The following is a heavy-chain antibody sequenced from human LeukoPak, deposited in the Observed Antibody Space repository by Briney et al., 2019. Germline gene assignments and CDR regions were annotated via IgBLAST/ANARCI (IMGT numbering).Heavy chain of an antibody. V-gene: IGHV3-9*01. CDR1: GFTFDDYA. Sequence: PGGSLRLSCVASGFTFDDYAMHWVRQAPGKGLEWVSCINWNSRNIGYADSVKGRFTISRDNAKNSLYLQMNSLRAEDTALYYCAKASGGTYYYYMDVWGKGTTVTVSS. CDR3: AKASGGTYYYYMDV. J-gene: IGHJ6*03. CDR2: INWNSRNI. D-gene: IGHD3-3*01.